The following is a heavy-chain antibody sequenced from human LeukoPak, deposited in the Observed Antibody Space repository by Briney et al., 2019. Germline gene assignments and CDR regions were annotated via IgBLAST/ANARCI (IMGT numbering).Heavy chain of an antibody. D-gene: IGHD4-23*01. CDR2: ISTSGST. V-gene: IGHV4-4*07. Sequence: SETLSLTCTVSGGPISSYSWNWIRQPAGKGLEWIGQISTSGSTNYNPSLKSRVTISLDTSQNQFSLKMTSVTGADTAMYYCGKVGGNSNSWGQGTLVTVSS. J-gene: IGHJ5*02. CDR1: GGPISSYS. CDR3: GKVGGNSNS.